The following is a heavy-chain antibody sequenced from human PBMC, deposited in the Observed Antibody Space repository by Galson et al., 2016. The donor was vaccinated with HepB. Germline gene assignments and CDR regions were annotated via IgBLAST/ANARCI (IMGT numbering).Heavy chain of an antibody. Sequence: SLRLSCAASGFTFSSNSRNWVRQAPGKGLEWVSYLSRNSLTIHYADSVKGRFTISRDNAKNSLYLQMNSLRYEDTAVYYCASALGIRDYYGMDVWGQGTTVTVSS. CDR3: ASALGIRDYYGMDV. D-gene: IGHD7-27*01. V-gene: IGHV3-48*02. CDR2: LSRNSLTI. CDR1: GFTFSSNS. J-gene: IGHJ6*02.